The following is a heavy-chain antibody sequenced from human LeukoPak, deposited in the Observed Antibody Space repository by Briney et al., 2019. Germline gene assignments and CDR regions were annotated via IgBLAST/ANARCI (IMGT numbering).Heavy chain of an antibody. CDR2: VYYSGRT. J-gene: IGHJ3*01. D-gene: IGHD3-22*01. Sequence: SETLSLTCTVSGDSVRSDTYYWSWIRQPPGKGLEWIGFVYYSGRTNYNASLKGRVTMSVDTSKNQFSLMLRSVTAADTAVYYCVRETTTEYYDSSGYYRQTEVFDAWGQGTMVTVSS. V-gene: IGHV4-61*01. CDR3: VRETTTEYYDSSGYYRQTEVFDA. CDR1: GDSVRSDTYY.